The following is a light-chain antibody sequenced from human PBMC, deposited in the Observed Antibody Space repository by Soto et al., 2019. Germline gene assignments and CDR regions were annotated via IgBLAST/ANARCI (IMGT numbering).Light chain of an antibody. CDR1: QSVSSNY. CDR3: QQYVSSSIT. CDR2: DAS. Sequence: EIVFTQSPGTLSLSPGERATLTCRASQSVSSNYLAWYQQKPGQAPRLLIYDASSRATGTPDRFSGSGSGTDFTLTISRLEPEDFAMYYCQQYVSSSITVGPVTRLDIK. J-gene: IGKJ5*01. V-gene: IGKV3-20*01.